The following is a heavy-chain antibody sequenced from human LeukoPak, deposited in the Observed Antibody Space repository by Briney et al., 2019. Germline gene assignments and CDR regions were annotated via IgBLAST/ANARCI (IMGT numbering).Heavy chain of an antibody. V-gene: IGHV3-21*01. CDR3: ARDRGITGTPGEYYYYYGMDV. Sequence: GGSLRLSCAASGFTFSDYALSWVRQAPGNGLEWVSSISSSSSYIYYVDSVKGRFTISRDNAKNSLYLQMNSLRAEDTAVYYCARDRGITGTPGEYYYYYGMDVWGQGTTVTVSS. CDR1: GFTFSDYA. D-gene: IGHD1-7*01. J-gene: IGHJ6*02. CDR2: ISSSSSYI.